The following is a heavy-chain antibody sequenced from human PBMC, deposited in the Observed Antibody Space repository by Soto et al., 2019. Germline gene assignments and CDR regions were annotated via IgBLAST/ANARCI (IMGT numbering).Heavy chain of an antibody. D-gene: IGHD3-3*01. J-gene: IGHJ6*02. CDR1: GYTFTSYS. V-gene: IGHV1-3*01. CDR2: INAGNGNT. Sequence: ASVKVSCKASGYTFTSYSMHWVRQAPGQRLEWMGWINAGNGNTKYSQKFQGRVTITRDTSASTAYMELSSLRSEDTAVYYCARDRRDDFWSGYYETHYGMDVWGQGTTVTVSS. CDR3: ARDRRDDFWSGYYETHYGMDV.